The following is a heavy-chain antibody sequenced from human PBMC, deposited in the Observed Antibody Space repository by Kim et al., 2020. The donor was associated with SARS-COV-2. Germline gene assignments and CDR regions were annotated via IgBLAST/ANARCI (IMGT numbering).Heavy chain of an antibody. Sequence: GGSLRLSCAASGFTVSSNYMSWVRQAPGKGLEWVSVIYSGGSTYYADSVKGRFTISRDNSKNTLYLQMNSLRAEDTAVYYCARPRWLQLRFAFDIWGQGTMVTVSS. CDR3: ARPRWLQLRFAFDI. V-gene: IGHV3-53*01. D-gene: IGHD5-12*01. J-gene: IGHJ3*02. CDR2: IYSGGST. CDR1: GFTVSSNY.